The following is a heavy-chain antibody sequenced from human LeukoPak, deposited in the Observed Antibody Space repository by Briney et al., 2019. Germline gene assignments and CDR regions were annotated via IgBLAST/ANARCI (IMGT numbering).Heavy chain of an antibody. J-gene: IGHJ4*02. CDR3: ARVLGSGSYLSFDY. CDR2: INTGGSST. D-gene: IGHD1-26*01. CDR1: GFTFSSYW. Sequence: GGSLRLSCAASGFTFSSYWMHWVRQAPGKGLVWVSRINTGGSSTGYADSVKGRITISRDNAKNTLYLQMNSLRAEDTAVYYCARVLGSGSYLSFDYWGQGTPVTVSS. V-gene: IGHV3-74*01.